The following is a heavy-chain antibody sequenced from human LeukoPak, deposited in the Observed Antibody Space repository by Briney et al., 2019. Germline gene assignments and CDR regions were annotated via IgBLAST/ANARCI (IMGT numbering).Heavy chain of an antibody. J-gene: IGHJ3*02. CDR1: GGSTSSSSYY. Sequence: SETLSLTCTVSGGSTSSSSYYWGWIRQPPGKGLEWIGSIYYSGSTYYNPSLKSRVTISVDTSKNQFSLKLSSVTAADTAVYYCASLWPYQLSAFDIWGQGTMVTVSS. CDR2: IYYSGST. D-gene: IGHD2-2*01. CDR3: ASLWPYQLSAFDI. V-gene: IGHV4-39*07.